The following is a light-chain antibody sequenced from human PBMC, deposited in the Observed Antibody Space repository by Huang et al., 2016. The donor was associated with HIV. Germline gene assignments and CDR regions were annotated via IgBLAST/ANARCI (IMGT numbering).Light chain of an antibody. V-gene: IGKV3-20*01. CDR3: QQYGSSR. Sequence: ELVLTTAPGTLALSPGERATLSCGTSQSVRSSYLAWYQQKPGQAPRLINQISVREATGIPGRFGGRGSGTDFTIIISRLDPEYFAVYYYQQYGSSRFGPGTKVDIK. CDR2: ISV. CDR1: QSVRSSY. J-gene: IGKJ3*01.